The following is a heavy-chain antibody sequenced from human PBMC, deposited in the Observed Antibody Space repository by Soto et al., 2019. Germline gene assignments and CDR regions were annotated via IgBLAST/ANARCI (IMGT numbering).Heavy chain of an antibody. D-gene: IGHD3-10*01. V-gene: IGHV1-69*02. CDR2: VNPILSMS. J-gene: IGHJ4*02. CDR1: GDTFSFYT. CDR3: ATSYGSGYRAFDY. Sequence: QVQLVQSGAELKKPGSSVKVSCKASGDTFSFYTINWVRQAPGLGPEWMGRVNPILSMSNYAQKFQGRVTMTADKSTSTAYMELRSLRSEDTAFYYCATSYGSGYRAFDYWGQGALVTVSS.